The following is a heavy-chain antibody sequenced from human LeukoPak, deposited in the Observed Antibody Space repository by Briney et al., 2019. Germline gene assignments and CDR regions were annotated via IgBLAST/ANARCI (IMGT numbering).Heavy chain of an antibody. J-gene: IGHJ4*02. Sequence: SETLSLTCTVSGGSISSFYWSWIRQSAGKGLEWIGRVHTSGSANYNPSLKSRVTMSVDTSKNQFSPKLSSVTAADTAVYYCARCRAHGSYSSYTPSYFDYWGQGTLVTVSS. CDR3: ARCRAHGSYSSYTPSYFDY. D-gene: IGHD1-26*01. CDR2: VHTSGSA. CDR1: GGSISSFY. V-gene: IGHV4-4*07.